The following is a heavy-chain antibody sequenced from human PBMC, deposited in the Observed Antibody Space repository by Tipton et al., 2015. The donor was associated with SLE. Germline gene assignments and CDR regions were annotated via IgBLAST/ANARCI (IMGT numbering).Heavy chain of an antibody. Sequence: TLSLTCAVSGYSINNCYYWGWFRQPPGHGLEWIATIYHSGSTYYNPSLKSRVTISVDTSKNQFSLKLSSVTAADTAVYYCARDWGSGSYYSGGLFNAFDVWGQGTVVTVSS. V-gene: IGHV4-38-2*02. J-gene: IGHJ3*01. D-gene: IGHD3-10*01. CDR2: IYHSGST. CDR1: GYSINNCYY. CDR3: ARDWGSGSYYSGGLFNAFDV.